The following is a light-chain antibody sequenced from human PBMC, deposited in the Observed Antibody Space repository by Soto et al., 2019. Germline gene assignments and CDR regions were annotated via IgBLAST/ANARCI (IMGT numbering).Light chain of an antibody. J-gene: IGKJ2*01. CDR2: KAS. Sequence: DIQMTQSPSTLSASVGDRVTITCRASQSISSWLAWYQQKPGKAPKLLIYKASSLESGVPSRVSGSGSGTEFTLTISSLQPYDFSTYYCHQYNSLYTFGQGTKLEIK. CDR1: QSISSW. CDR3: HQYNSLYT. V-gene: IGKV1-5*03.